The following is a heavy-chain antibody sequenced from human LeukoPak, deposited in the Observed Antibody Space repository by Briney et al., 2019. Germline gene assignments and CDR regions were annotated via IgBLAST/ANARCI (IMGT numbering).Heavy chain of an antibody. CDR1: GYTFTSYG. D-gene: IGHD3-3*01. Sequence: ASVKVSCKASGYTFTSYGFSWVRQAPGQGLEWMGWISAYNGNTNYAQKLQGRVTMTTDTSTSTAYMELRSLRSDDTAVYYCARGYYDFWSGFPNWFDPWGQGTLVTVSS. CDR3: ARGYYDFWSGFPNWFDP. V-gene: IGHV1-18*01. CDR2: ISAYNGNT. J-gene: IGHJ5*02.